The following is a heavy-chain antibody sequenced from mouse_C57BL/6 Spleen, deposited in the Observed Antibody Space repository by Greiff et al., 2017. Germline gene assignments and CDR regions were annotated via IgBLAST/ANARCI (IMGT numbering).Heavy chain of an antibody. CDR2: IYPRSGNT. V-gene: IGHV1-81*01. Sequence: QVQLKESGAELARPGASVKLSCKASGYTFTSYGISWVKQRTGQGLEWIGEIYPRSGNTYYNEKFKGKATLTADKSSSTAYMELRSLTSEDSAVYFCARSGAQGDYWGQGTTLTVSS. CDR1: GYTFTSYG. J-gene: IGHJ2*01. D-gene: IGHD3-2*02. CDR3: ARSGAQGDY.